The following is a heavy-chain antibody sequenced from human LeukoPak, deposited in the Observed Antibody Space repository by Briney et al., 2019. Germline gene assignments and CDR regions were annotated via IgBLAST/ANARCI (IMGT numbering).Heavy chain of an antibody. D-gene: IGHD3-10*01. V-gene: IGHV1-18*01. CDR2: ISAYNGNT. Sequence: ASVKVSCKASGYTFTSYGISWVRQAPGQGLEWMGWISAYNGNTNCAQKLQGRVTMTTDTSTSTAYMELSSLRSEDTAVYYCARDRVLYYYGSGTPCYWGQGTLVTVSS. CDR1: GYTFTSYG. CDR3: ARDRVLYYYGSGTPCY. J-gene: IGHJ4*02.